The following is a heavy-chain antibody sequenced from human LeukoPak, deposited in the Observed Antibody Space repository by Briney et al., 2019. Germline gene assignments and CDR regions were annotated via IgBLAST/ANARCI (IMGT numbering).Heavy chain of an antibody. J-gene: IGHJ4*02. CDR2: IYTSGST. CDR1: GGSISSYY. D-gene: IGHD3-22*01. V-gene: IGHV4-4*07. CDR3: AKDQSYDWMIVVDPTPPDY. Sequence: PSETLSLTCTVSGGSISSYYWSWIRQPAGKGLEWIGRIYTSGSTNYNPSLKSRVTMSVDTSKNQFSLKLSSVTAADTAVYYCAKDQSYDWMIVVDPTPPDYWGQGTLVTVSS.